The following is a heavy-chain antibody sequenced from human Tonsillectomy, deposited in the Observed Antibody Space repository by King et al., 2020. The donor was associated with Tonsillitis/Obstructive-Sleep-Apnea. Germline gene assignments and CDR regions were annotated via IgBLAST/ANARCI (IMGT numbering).Heavy chain of an antibody. D-gene: IGHD2-2*02. Sequence: VQLQQWGAGLLKPSETLSLTCAVYVGSFSGYYWSWIRQPPGKGLEWIGEINHSGSANYSPSLKSRRVTISVDTSKNQFSLKLSSVTAADTAVYYCARGRYCSSTSCYTPTNNWFDPWGQGTLVTVSS. CDR2: INHSGSA. CDR3: ARGRYCSSTSCYTPTNNWFDP. CDR1: VGSFSGYY. V-gene: IGHV4-34*01. J-gene: IGHJ5*02.